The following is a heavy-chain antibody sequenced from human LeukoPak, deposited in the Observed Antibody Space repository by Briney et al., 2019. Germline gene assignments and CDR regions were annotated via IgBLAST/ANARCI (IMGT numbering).Heavy chain of an antibody. D-gene: IGHD5-24*01. CDR3: AKGRRDGYNSLFH. V-gene: IGHV3-30*02. CDR1: GFTFSSYG. CDR2: IRYDGSNK. Sequence: GGSLRLSCAASGFTFSSYGMHWVRQAPGKGLEWVAFIRYDGSNKYYADSVKGRFTISRDNSKNTLYLQMNSLRAEDTAVYYCAKGRRDGYNSLFHWGQGTPVTVSS. J-gene: IGHJ4*02.